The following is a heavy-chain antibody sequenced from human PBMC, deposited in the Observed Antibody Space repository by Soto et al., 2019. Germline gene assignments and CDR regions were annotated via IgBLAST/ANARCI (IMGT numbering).Heavy chain of an antibody. CDR2: IYLRGNT. CDR3: ARQIRYTYGYYPRYIDQ. D-gene: IGHD5-18*01. Sequence: WETPSITCSVSGASLSRHNYYWGWIRQSPGKGLEWIGSIYLRGNTYYNPSLKSRLTIYVDTSNSQFSLTLSSVTAADSAMYFCARQIRYTYGYYPRYIDQWGQGPRVT. CDR1: GASLSRHNYY. J-gene: IGHJ4*02. V-gene: IGHV4-39*01.